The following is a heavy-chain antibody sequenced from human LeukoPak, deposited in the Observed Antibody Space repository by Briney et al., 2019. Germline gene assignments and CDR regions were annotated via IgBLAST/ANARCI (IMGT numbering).Heavy chain of an antibody. CDR1: GFTFSSYS. V-gene: IGHV3-21*01. CDR2: ISSSSSYI. D-gene: IGHD3-22*01. J-gene: IGHJ4*02. CDR3: ARVGGGNTMIVVVTHTFDY. Sequence: GSLRLSCAASGFTFSSYSMNWVRQAPGKGLEWVSSISSSSSYIYYADSVKGRFTISRDNAKNSLYLQMNSLRAEDTAVYYCARVGGGNTMIVVVTHTFDYWGQGTLVTVSS.